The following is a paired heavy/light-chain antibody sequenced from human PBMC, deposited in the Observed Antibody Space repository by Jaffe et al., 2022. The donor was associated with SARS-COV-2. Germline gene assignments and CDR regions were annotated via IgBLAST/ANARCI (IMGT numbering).Heavy chain of an antibody. CDR2: VYSGGTT. CDR1: GLIISDNY. CDR3: ARDQRFSQGSYYGMDV. D-gene: IGHD4-17*01. Sequence: EVQLVESGGGLIQPGESLRLSCAASGLIISDNYMSWVRQAPGKGLEWISFVYSGGTTHYADSVKGRFTISRDISRNTVYLQMDSLRAEDTAVYYCARDQRFSQGSYYGMDVWGQGTTVTVSS. J-gene: IGHJ6*02. V-gene: IGHV3-53*01.
Light chain of an antibody. CDR3: QQYESFPLT. CDR2: AAS. V-gene: IGKV3-20*01. CDR1: QPVSSKY. Sequence: EIVLTQSPGTLSLSPGERAILSCRASQPVSSKYLAWYQQKPGQAPRLLIYAASSRATGIPDRFSGGGSGTDFTLTISRLEPEDFAVFYCQQYESFPLTFGGGTKIEIK. J-gene: IGKJ4*01.